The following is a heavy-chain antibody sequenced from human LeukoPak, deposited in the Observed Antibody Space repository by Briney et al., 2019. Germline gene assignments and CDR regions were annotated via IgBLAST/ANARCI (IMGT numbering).Heavy chain of an antibody. D-gene: IGHD2/OR15-2a*01. Sequence: ASVKVSCKASGYTFTSYDINWVRQATGQGLEWMGIINPSGGSTNYAQKFQGRVTITADESTSTAYMELSSLRSEDTAVYYCAIQRIVQNWFDPWGQGTLVTVSS. V-gene: IGHV1-46*01. CDR1: GYTFTSYD. CDR3: AIQRIVQNWFDP. J-gene: IGHJ5*02. CDR2: INPSGGST.